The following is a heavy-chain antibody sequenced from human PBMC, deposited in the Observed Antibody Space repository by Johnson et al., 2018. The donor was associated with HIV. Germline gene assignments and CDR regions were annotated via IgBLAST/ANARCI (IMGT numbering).Heavy chain of an antibody. V-gene: IGHV3-30*04. J-gene: IGHJ3*02. CDR3: ATSRVLLYQPLRPHAFDI. CDR2: ISYDGSNK. Sequence: QVQLVESGGGLVQPGRSLRLSCAASGFTFDDYAMHWVRQAPGKGLEWVAVISYDGSNKYYADSVKGRFTISRDNSKNTLYLQMNSLRAEDTAVYYCATSRVLLYQPLRPHAFDIWGQGTMVTVSS. CDR1: GFTFDDYA. D-gene: IGHD2-2*01.